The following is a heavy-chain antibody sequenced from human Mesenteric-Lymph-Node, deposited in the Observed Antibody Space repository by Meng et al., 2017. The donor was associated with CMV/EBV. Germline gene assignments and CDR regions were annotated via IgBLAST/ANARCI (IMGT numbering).Heavy chain of an antibody. CDR3: ARDSLSVVDPDHYFDY. V-gene: IGHV4-38-2*02. D-gene: IGHD2-15*01. CDR1: GYSISSGYY. Sequence: SETLSLTCTVSGYSISSGYYWGWIRQPPGKGLEWIGSIYHSGSTYYNPSLKSRVTISVDTSKNQFSLKLSSVTAADTAVYYCARDSLSVVDPDHYFDYWGQGTLVTVSS. J-gene: IGHJ4*02. CDR2: IYHSGST.